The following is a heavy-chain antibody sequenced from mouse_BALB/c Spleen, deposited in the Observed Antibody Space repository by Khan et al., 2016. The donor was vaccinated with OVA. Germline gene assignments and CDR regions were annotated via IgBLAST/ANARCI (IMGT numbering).Heavy chain of an antibody. Sequence: QVQLKESGPGLVAPSQSLSITCTISGFSLTSYGIHWVRQPPGKGLEWLVVIWSDGSTTYNSTLKSRLSITKDNSKSQVFLKMNSLQTDDTAMYYCARKPYNHYYALDYWGQGTSVTVSS. V-gene: IGHV2-6-1*01. D-gene: IGHD2-10*01. CDR1: GFSLTSYG. J-gene: IGHJ4*01. CDR2: IWSDGST. CDR3: ARKPYNHYYALDY.